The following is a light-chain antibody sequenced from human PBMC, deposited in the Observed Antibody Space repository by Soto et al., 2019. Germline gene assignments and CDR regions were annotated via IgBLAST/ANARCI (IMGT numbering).Light chain of an antibody. CDR1: SSDVGTYHL. CDR2: EVS. CDR3: CSYAGSSTYV. V-gene: IGLV2-23*02. J-gene: IGLJ1*01. Sequence: QSVLTQPASVSGSPGQSIPISCTGTSSDVGTYHLVSWYQQHPGKAPKLMIYEVSKRPSGVSNRFSGSKSGNTASLTISGLQAEDEADYYCCSYAGSSTYVFGIGTKVTVL.